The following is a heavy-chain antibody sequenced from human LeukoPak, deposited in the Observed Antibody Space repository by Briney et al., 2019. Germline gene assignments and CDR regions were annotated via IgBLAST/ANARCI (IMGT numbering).Heavy chain of an antibody. CDR3: ARDRTALAVAGFDY. CDR1: GFTFSSYS. D-gene: IGHD6-19*01. CDR2: ISSSSSYI. V-gene: IGHV3-21*01. Sequence: GRSLRLSCAASGFTFSSYSMNWVRQAPGKGLEWVSSISSSSSYIYYADSVKGRFTISRDNAKNSLYLQMNSLRAEDTAVYYCARDRTALAVAGFDYWGQGTLVTVSS. J-gene: IGHJ4*02.